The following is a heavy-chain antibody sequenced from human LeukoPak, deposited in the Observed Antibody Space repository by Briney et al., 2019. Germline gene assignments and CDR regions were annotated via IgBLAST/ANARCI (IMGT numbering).Heavy chain of an antibody. V-gene: IGHV3-23*01. D-gene: IGHD4-17*01. Sequence: GGSLRLSCAASGFTFSSYSMNWVRQAPGKGLEWVSGISGSGGSTCYADSVKGRFTISRDNSKNTLYLQMNTLRAEDTAVYYCAQPMVTTRYFDYWGQGTLVTVSS. CDR2: ISGSGGST. CDR1: GFTFSSYS. CDR3: AQPMVTTRYFDY. J-gene: IGHJ4*02.